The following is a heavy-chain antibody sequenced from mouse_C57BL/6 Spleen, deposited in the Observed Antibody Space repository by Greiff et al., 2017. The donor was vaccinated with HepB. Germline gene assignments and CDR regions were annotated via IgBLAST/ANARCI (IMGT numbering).Heavy chain of an antibody. J-gene: IGHJ3*01. Sequence: VNLVESGAELVRPGASVTLSCKASGYTFTDYEMHWVKQTPVHGLEWIGAIDPETGGTAYNQKFKGKAILTADKSSSTAYMELRSLTSEDSAVYYGTSYGGAYWGQGTLVTVSA. CDR1: GYTFTDYE. CDR2: IDPETGGT. D-gene: IGHD1-1*01. CDR3: TSYGGAY. V-gene: IGHV1-15*01.